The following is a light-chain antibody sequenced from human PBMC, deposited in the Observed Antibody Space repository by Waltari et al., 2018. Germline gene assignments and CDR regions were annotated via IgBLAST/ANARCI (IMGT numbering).Light chain of an antibody. J-gene: IGLJ1*01. CDR1: SDDIGTYNF. CDR2: DVT. CDR3: SSYTSSGTRV. V-gene: IGLV2-14*03. Sequence: QPPLTQPASVSGSVGQSITISCTGTSDDIGTYNFVSWYQQYPGKAPKLIIYDVTDRPSGSSHRFSGSKSGNTASLIISGLQDEDEADYHCSSYTSSGTRVFGTGTTVTVL.